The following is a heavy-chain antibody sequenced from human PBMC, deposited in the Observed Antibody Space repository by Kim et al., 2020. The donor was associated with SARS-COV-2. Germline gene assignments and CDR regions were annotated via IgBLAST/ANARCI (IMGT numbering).Heavy chain of an antibody. CDR2: IYYSGST. J-gene: IGHJ6*02. CDR3: ARDRGGYDILTGHGMDV. D-gene: IGHD3-9*01. V-gene: IGHV4-31*03. CDR1: GGSISSGGYY. Sequence: SETLSLTCTVSGGSISSGGYYWSWIRQHPGKGLEWIGYIYYSGSTYYNPSLKSRVTISVDTSKNQFSLKLSSVTAADTAVYYCARDRGGYDILTGHGMDVWGQGTTVTVSS.